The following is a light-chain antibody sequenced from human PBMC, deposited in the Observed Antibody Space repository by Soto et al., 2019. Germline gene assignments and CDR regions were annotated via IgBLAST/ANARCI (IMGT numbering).Light chain of an antibody. J-gene: IGLJ1*01. CDR2: EVS. V-gene: IGLV2-14*01. Sequence: QSALTQPASVSGSPGQSITISCTGTSSDVGGYNYVSWYQQHPGKGPKLMIYEVSNRPSGVSNRFYGSKSGNTASLTISGLQDEDEADYYCSSYTSSSTSYVFGTGIKVTVL. CDR1: SSDVGGYNY. CDR3: SSYTSSSTSYV.